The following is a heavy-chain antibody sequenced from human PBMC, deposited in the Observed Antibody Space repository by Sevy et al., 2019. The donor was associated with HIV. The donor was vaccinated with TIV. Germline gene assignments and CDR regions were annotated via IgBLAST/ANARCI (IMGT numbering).Heavy chain of an antibody. CDR2: IYYSGST. J-gene: IGHJ6*03. CDR1: GGSISSYY. D-gene: IGHD2-15*01. V-gene: IGHV4-59*01. Sequence: SETLSLTCTVSGGSISSYYWSWIRQPPGKGLEWIGYIYYSGSTNYNPSLKSRVTISVDTSKNQFSLKLSSVTAADTAGYYCARDQSQRGRGYCSGGSCYMAYYYMDVWGKGTTVTVSS. CDR3: ARDQSQRGRGYCSGGSCYMAYYYMDV.